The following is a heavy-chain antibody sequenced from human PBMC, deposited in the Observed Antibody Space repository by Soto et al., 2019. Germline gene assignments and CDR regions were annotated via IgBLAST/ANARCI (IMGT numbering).Heavy chain of an antibody. V-gene: IGHV4-39*06. Sequence: PSETLSLTCIVSGGSISTSNYYWAWIRQPPGKALEWIGSIHFSGSTNYNPSLRSRVTMSEDTPKNQFPLKLNSLTAADAAVYYGAGGTDYRWDLWGHGTTVTVSS. D-gene: IGHD4-4*01. CDR3: AGGTDYRWDL. CDR2: IHFSGST. J-gene: IGHJ6*02. CDR1: GGSISTSNYY.